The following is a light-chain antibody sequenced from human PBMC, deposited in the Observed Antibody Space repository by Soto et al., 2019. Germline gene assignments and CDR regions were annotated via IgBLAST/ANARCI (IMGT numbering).Light chain of an antibody. Sequence: SVLPQPRSVYGSPGQSVTISCTGTSNDVGTYDYVSWYQQHPGRAPKLIIYDVSKRPSGVPDRFSGSKSGNTASLTISGLQAEDEADYYCCSYAGTSSYVFGTGTKVTVL. CDR3: CSYAGTSSYV. V-gene: IGLV2-11*01. J-gene: IGLJ1*01. CDR1: SNDVGTYDY. CDR2: DVS.